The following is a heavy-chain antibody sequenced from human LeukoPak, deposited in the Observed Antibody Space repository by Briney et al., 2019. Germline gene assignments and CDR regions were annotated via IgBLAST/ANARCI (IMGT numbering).Heavy chain of an antibody. Sequence: GASVKVSCRASGYRFTSYDISWVRQAPGQGLQWMGVISTYTGNTNYAQSFQDRVTMTTDTPTSTVYMELRSLTSDDTAVYYCARDQKSGLEVLWRYWGQGTLVTVSS. CDR1: GYRFTSYD. D-gene: IGHD3-3*01. CDR2: ISTYTGNT. J-gene: IGHJ4*02. CDR3: ARDQKSGLEVLWRY. V-gene: IGHV1-18*04.